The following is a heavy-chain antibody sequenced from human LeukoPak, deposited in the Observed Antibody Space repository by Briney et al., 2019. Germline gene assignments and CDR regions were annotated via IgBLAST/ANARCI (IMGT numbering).Heavy chain of an antibody. J-gene: IGHJ4*02. CDR1: GGSFSGYY. Sequence: PSETLSLTCAVYGGSFSGYYWSWVRQAPGKGLEWVSAISGSGGSTYYADSVKGRFTISRDNSKNTLYLQMNSLRAEDTAVYYCAKDLQLWFPGGGYWGQGTLVTVSS. V-gene: IGHV3-23*01. CDR2: ISGSGGST. D-gene: IGHD5-18*01. CDR3: AKDLQLWFPGGGY.